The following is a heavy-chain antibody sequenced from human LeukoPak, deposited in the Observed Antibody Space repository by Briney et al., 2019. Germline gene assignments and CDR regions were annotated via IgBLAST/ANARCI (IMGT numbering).Heavy chain of an antibody. V-gene: IGHV4-59*08. CDR2: IYYSGST. CDR1: GGSISSHY. J-gene: IGHJ6*02. Sequence: SETLSLTCTVSGGSISSHYWSWIRQPPGKGLEWIGYIYYSGSTNYNPSLKSRVTISVDTSKNQFSLKLSSVTAADTAVYYCARLVVVPAAIPADYYYYYGMDVWGQGTTVTVSS. D-gene: IGHD2-2*02. CDR3: ARLVVVPAAIPADYYYYYGMDV.